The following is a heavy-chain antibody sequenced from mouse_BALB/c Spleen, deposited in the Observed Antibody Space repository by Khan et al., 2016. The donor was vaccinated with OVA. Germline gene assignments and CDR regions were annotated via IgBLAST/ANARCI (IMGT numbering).Heavy chain of an antibody. CDR3: AGLGERDVGFGY. CDR2: ISSGGTYT. J-gene: IGHJ2*01. Sequence: EVELVESGGGLVKPGGSLKLSCAASGFIFSSFAMPWIRQTPEKRLEWVATISSGGTYTYYSASVKGRSTISRDHAKNTPYLQLSSLRSEDTAMYYCAGLGERDVGFGYWGQGTTLTVSS. CDR1: GFIFSSFA. D-gene: IGHD3-3*01. V-gene: IGHV5-9-3*01.